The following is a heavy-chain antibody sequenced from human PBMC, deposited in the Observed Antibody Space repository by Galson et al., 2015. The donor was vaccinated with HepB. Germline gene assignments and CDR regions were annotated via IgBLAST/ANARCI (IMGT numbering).Heavy chain of an antibody. V-gene: IGHV3-30*04. J-gene: IGHJ6*02. CDR1: GFTFSSYA. CDR3: AKELWFGAFYYYGMNV. Sequence: SLRLSCAVSGFTFSSYAMHWVRQAPGKGLEWVAVISYDESIKYYADSVKGRFTISRDISKNTLYLQINSLRAEDTALYYCAKELWFGAFYYYGMNVWDRGITVTVSS. D-gene: IGHD3-10*01. CDR2: ISYDESIK.